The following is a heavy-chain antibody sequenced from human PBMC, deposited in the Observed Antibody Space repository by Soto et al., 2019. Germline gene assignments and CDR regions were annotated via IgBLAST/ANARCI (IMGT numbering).Heavy chain of an antibody. CDR3: ARILSYYYDSSGYYPNDAFDI. D-gene: IGHD3-22*01. CDR1: GYSFTNYW. Sequence: GESLKISCKGSGYSFTNYWIGWVRQMPGKGLEWMGIIYPGDSDTRYSPSFQGQVTISADKSISTAYLQWSSLQASDTAMYYCARILSYYYDSSGYYPNDAFDIWGQGTMVTVSS. J-gene: IGHJ3*02. V-gene: IGHV5-51*01. CDR2: IYPGDSDT.